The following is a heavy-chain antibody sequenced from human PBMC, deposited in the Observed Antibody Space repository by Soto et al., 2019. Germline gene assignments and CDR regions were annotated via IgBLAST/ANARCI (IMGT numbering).Heavy chain of an antibody. CDR3: ARCPGVRVVIITGWFDP. V-gene: IGHV3-11*01. CDR2: ISGRGATK. CDR1: GFTFSDYY. D-gene: IGHD3-10*01. J-gene: IGHJ5*02. Sequence: QVQLVESGGGLVKPAGSLRLSCAASGFTFSDYYMAWIRQAPGKGLEWVSYISGRGATKYYADSMKGRFVITRDNAKNSLYLEMNSLRPDDTAVYYCARCPGVRVVIITGWFDPWGQGTLVTVSS.